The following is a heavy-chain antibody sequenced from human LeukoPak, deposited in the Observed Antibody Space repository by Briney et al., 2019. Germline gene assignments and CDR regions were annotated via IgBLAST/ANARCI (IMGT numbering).Heavy chain of an antibody. CDR3: ARRIVTTGDFDF. CDR2: SYYSGGT. V-gene: IGHV4-59*08. D-gene: IGHD4-11*01. Sequence: PSETLSLTCTVSGGSLNNYYWGWIRQAAGRGLEWIAYSYYSGGTNYNSSLKSRVTISVDTSQNQFSLKLSSVTAADTAVYYCARRIVTTGDFDFWGQGTLVTVSS. CDR1: GGSLNNYY. J-gene: IGHJ4*02.